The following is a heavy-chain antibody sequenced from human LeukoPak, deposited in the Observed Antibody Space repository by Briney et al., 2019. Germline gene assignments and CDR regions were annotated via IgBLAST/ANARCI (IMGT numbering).Heavy chain of an antibody. Sequence: SETLSLTCTVSGGSISSSSSYWGWIRQPPGKGLDWIGSINYSGDTYYNPSLKSRVTISVDTSKNQFSLKLSPVTAADTAVYYCASSARARFSVVDYWGQGTLVTVSS. V-gene: IGHV4-39*01. J-gene: IGHJ4*02. D-gene: IGHD2-15*01. CDR2: INYSGDT. CDR1: GGSISSSSSY. CDR3: ASSARARFSVVDY.